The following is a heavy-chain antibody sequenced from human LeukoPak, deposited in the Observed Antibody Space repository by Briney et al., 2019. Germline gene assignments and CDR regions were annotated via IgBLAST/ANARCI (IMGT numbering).Heavy chain of an antibody. D-gene: IGHD6-13*01. CDR1: GYTFTSYG. Sequence: ASVKVSCKASGYTFTSYGISWVRQAPGQGLEWMGWISAYNGNTNYAQKLQGRVTMTTDTSTSTAYMELRSLRSDDTAVYYCARAGIAAAGKGAGAFDIWGQGTMVTVSS. CDR2: ISAYNGNT. V-gene: IGHV1-18*01. J-gene: IGHJ3*02. CDR3: ARAGIAAAGKGAGAFDI.